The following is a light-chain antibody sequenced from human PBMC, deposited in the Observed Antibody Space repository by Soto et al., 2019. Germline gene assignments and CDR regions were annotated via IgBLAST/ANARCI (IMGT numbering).Light chain of an antibody. CDR3: QQYNSYST. V-gene: IGKV1-5*01. CDR2: DAS. CDR1: QSISSW. J-gene: IGKJ1*01. Sequence: DIQMTPSPSTLSASVGDRVTINCRASQSISSWLAWYQQKPGKAPKLLIYDASSLESGVPSRFSGSGSGTEFTLTISSLQPDDFATYYCQQYNSYSTFGQGTKVDIK.